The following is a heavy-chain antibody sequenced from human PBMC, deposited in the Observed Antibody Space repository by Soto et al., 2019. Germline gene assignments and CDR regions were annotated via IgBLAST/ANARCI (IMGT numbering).Heavy chain of an antibody. CDR1: GGSISSGDYY. Sequence: QVQLQESGPGLVKPSQTLSLTCTVSGGSISSGDYYWSWIRQPPGKGLEWIGYIYYSGSTYYNPSLKSRVTISVDTSKNQFSLKPSSVTAADTAVYYCARHGYCSSTSCYAGGGWFDPWGQGTLVTVSS. CDR3: ARHGYCSSTSCYAGGGWFDP. D-gene: IGHD2-2*03. V-gene: IGHV4-30-4*01. CDR2: IYYSGST. J-gene: IGHJ5*02.